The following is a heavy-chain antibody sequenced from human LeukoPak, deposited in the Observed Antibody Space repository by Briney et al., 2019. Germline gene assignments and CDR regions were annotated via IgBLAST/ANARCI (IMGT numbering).Heavy chain of an antibody. J-gene: IGHJ5*02. CDR2: TYAGGAS. D-gene: IGHD2-15*01. V-gene: IGHV3-53*01. Sequence: GGSLRLSCAASGFNISKTYLTWARQAPGRRLEWVSVTYAGGASWYGDFVEGRFTISRDNSKNTVYLQMNGLRGDDTAIYYCARADSTKWWGLDPWGQGTQVTVAS. CDR3: ARADSTKWWGLDP. CDR1: GFNISKTY.